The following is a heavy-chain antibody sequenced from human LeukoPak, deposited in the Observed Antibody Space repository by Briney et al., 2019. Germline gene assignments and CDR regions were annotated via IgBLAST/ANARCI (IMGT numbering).Heavy chain of an antibody. J-gene: IGHJ4*02. CDR2: IYYSGNT. CDR3: ARSGALTGYLY. CDR1: GGSISSYY. V-gene: IGHV4-59*01. Sequence: PSETLSLTCTASGGSISSYYWSWIRQPPGKGLEWIGYIYYSGNTNDNPSLKSRVTISVDTSKNQFSLKLSSVTAADTAVYYCARSGALTGYLYWGQGTLVTVSS. D-gene: IGHD3-9*01.